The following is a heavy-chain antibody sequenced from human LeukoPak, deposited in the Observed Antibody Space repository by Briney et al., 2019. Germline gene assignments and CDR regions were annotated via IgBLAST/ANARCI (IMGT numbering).Heavy chain of an antibody. V-gene: IGHV3-53*01. CDR2: IFSGGST. J-gene: IGHJ4*02. CDR1: GFTVSGNY. D-gene: IGHD6-13*01. Sequence: GGSLRLSCAASGFTVSGNYMSWVRQAPGKGLEWVSVIFSGGSTYHVDSVKGRFTISRDNSKNTLYLQMNSLRAEDTAVYYCARVAAVGMRFFDFWGQGTLVTVSS. CDR3: ARVAAVGMRFFDF.